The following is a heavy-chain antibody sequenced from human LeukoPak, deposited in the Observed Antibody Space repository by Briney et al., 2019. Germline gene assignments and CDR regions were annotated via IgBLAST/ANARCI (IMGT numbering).Heavy chain of an antibody. V-gene: IGHV4-59*01. Sequence: PSETLSLTCTVSDGSISGFYWSWIRQPPGKGLEWIGYIHYRGSPSYNPALKSRVTISVDTSKSQFSLKLNSVTAAGTAVYYCARMGQQLADYWGQGTLVTVST. CDR3: ARMGQQLADY. CDR1: DGSISGFY. D-gene: IGHD6-13*01. CDR2: IHYRGSP. J-gene: IGHJ4*02.